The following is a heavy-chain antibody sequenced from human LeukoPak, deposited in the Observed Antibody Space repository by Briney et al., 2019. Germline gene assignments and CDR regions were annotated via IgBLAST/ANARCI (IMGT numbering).Heavy chain of an antibody. CDR2: IYYTGST. V-gene: IGHV4-61*01. CDR1: GGSVNSGSYY. Sequence: SETLSLTCTVSGGSVNSGSYYWSWIRQPPGKGLEWIGYIYYTGSTYYNSSLKSRVTISLDTSKNQFSLILSSVTAADTAVYYCAREDGYSQADYWGQGTLVTASS. J-gene: IGHJ4*02. CDR3: AREDGYSQADY. D-gene: IGHD5-24*01.